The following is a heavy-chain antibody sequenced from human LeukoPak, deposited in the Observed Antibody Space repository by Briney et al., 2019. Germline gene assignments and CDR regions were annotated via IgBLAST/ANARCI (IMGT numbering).Heavy chain of an antibody. CDR2: IYHSGTT. D-gene: IGHD6-13*01. V-gene: IGHV4-59*01. CDR3: ASALPFQLVH. CDR1: GGSISDYY. Sequence: SETRSLTCTVSGGSISDYYWSWIRQSPGKGLEWIGYIYHSGTTNYNPSLKSRVTISVDTSKNQFSLKLSSVTAADTAVYYCASALPFQLVHWGQGTLVTVSS. J-gene: IGHJ4*02.